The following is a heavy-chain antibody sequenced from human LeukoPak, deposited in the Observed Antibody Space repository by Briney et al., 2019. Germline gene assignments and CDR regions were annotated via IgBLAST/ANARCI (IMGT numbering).Heavy chain of an antibody. CDR3: ARDAGSSRIYFDY. V-gene: IGHV3-33*01. J-gene: IGHJ4*02. Sequence: GRSLRLSCAASGFTFSSYGMHWVRQAPGKGLEWVAVIWYDGSNKYYADSVKGRFTISRDNSKNTLYLQMNSLRAEDTAVYYCARDAGSSRIYFDYWGQGTLVTVSS. D-gene: IGHD6-6*01. CDR1: GFTFSSYG. CDR2: IWYDGSNK.